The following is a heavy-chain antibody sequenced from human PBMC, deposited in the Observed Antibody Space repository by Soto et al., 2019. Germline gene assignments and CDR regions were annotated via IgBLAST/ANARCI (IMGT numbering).Heavy chain of an antibody. J-gene: IGHJ6*02. D-gene: IGHD1-26*01. CDR1: GGTFSSYA. Sequence: QVQLVQSGAEVKKPGSSVKVSCKASGGTFSSYAISWVRQAPGQGLEWMGGIIPIFGTANYAQKFQGRVTITPDESTSTAYMELSSLRYEDTAVYYCAGGRIVGATRGHDYYGMDVWGQGTTVTVSS. V-gene: IGHV1-69*01. CDR3: AGGRIVGATRGHDYYGMDV. CDR2: IIPIFGTA.